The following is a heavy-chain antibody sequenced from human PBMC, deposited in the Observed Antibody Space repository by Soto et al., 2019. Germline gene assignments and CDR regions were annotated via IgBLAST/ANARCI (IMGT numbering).Heavy chain of an antibody. D-gene: IGHD6-19*01. V-gene: IGHV1-46*01. CDR3: ARDGSVAGPDY. J-gene: IGHJ4*02. CDR2: INPSGGST. Sequence: GASVKVSCKASGYTFTSYYMHWVRQAPGRGLEWMGIINPSGGSTSHAQKFQGRVTMTRDTSTSTVYMELSSLRSEDTAVYYCARDGSVAGPDYWGQGTLVTRLL. CDR1: GYTFTSYY.